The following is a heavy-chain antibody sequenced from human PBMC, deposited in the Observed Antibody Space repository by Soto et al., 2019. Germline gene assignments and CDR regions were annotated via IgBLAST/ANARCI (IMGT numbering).Heavy chain of an antibody. CDR1: GFTFSSYW. V-gene: IGHV3-7*01. CDR2: IKQDGSEK. D-gene: IGHD3-10*01. CDR3: ASMGSGSYYYYYYMDV. Sequence: EVQLVESGGGLVQPGGSLRLSCAASGFTFSSYWMSWVRQAPGKGLEWVANIKQDGSEKYYVYSVKGRFTISRDNAKNSLYLKLNSRRAEDTAVYYCASMGSGSYYYYYYMDVWGKGTTVTVSS. J-gene: IGHJ6*03.